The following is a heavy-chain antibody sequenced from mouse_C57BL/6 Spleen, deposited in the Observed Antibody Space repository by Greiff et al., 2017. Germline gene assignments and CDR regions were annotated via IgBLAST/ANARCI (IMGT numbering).Heavy chain of an antibody. V-gene: IGHV1-82*01. Sequence: VKLQQSGPELVKPGASVKISCKASGYAFRSSWMNWVKQRPGKGLEGIGRIYPGDGDTNYNGKFMGKATLTADKSSSTAYMPLSSLTSEDSAVYFCARGYYDYGLDYWGQGTTLTVSS. CDR3: ARGYYDYGLDY. CDR2: IYPGDGDT. D-gene: IGHD2-4*01. CDR1: GYAFRSSW. J-gene: IGHJ2*01.